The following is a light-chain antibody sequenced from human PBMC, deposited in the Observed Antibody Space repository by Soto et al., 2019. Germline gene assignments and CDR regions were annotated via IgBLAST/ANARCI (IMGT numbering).Light chain of an antibody. CDR2: GAS. J-gene: IGKJ3*01. V-gene: IGKV3-20*01. CDR3: QQYESPPFT. CDR1: EIINSGY. Sequence: ENLLTQSPATLSLSAGERATLFCRASEIINSGYLAWYQQQPGRAPRLLIYGASKRATGIPDRFSGSESGTDFTLTISRLEPEDFAVYYCQQYESPPFTFGPGTKVDIK.